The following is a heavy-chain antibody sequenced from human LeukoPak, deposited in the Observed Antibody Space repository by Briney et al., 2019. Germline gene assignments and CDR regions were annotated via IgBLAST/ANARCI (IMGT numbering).Heavy chain of an antibody. CDR2: INHSGST. Sequence: SETLSLTCAVYGGSFSGYYWSWIRQPPGKGLEWIGEINHSGSTNYNPSLKSRVTISVDTSKNQFSLKLSSVTAADTAVYYCARDRALLWFGELLAPPNNWFDPWGQGTLVTVSS. J-gene: IGHJ5*02. V-gene: IGHV4-34*01. CDR1: GGSFSGYY. CDR3: ARDRALLWFGELLAPPNNWFDP. D-gene: IGHD3-10*01.